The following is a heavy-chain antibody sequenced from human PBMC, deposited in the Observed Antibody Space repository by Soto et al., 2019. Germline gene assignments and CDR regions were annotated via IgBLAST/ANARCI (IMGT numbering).Heavy chain of an antibody. D-gene: IGHD2-15*01. CDR1: GCTFSSYT. CDR2: IIPILGIA. Sequence: QVQLVQSGAEVKKPGSSVKVSCKASGCTFSSYTISWSRQAPGQGLEWMGRIIPILGIANYAQEFQGRVTIPADKSTSTAYMELSSLISEDTAVYYCARDVVVVAAIAFDIWGQGTMVTVSS. V-gene: IGHV1-69*08. J-gene: IGHJ3*02. CDR3: ARDVVVVAAIAFDI.